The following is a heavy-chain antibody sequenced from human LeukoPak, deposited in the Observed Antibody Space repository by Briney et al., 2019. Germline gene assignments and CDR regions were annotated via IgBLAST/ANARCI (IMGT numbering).Heavy chain of an antibody. V-gene: IGHV3-7*01. CDR3: ARYPISIFMYGDAFDI. CDR1: GFTFSTYC. J-gene: IGHJ3*02. D-gene: IGHD3-3*02. Sequence: GGSLRLSCAASGFTFSTYCMSWVRQAPGKGLEWVANIEKDGSAKYYVDSVKGRFTISRDNAKKSLYLQTNSLRAEDTAVYYCARYPISIFMYGDAFDIWGQGTMVTVSS. CDR2: IEKDGSAK.